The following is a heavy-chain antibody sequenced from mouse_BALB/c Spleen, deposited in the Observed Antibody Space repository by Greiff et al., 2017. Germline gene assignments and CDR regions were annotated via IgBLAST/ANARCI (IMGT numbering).Heavy chain of an antibody. D-gene: IGHD1-2*01. J-gene: IGHJ1*01. CDR2: INPYNGDT. CDR3: ARRHYGSYWYFDV. Sequence: EVKLMESGPELVKPGASVKISCKASGYSFTGYFMNWVMQSHGKSLEWIGRINPYNGDTFYNQKFKGKATLTVDKSSSTAHMELRSLASEDSAVYYCARRHYGSYWYFDVWGAGTTVTVSS. CDR1: GYSFTGYF. V-gene: IGHV1-20*02.